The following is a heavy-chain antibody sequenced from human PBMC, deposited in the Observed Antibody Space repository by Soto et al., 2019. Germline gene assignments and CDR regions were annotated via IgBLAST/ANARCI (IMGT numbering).Heavy chain of an antibody. Sequence: PGGSLRLSCAASGFILSSSAMSWVRQAPGKGLECVSAISGSGTSTYYADSVKGRLTISGDNSKNTVYLQMNSLSAEATAVYYCAKGPTLFGVVITFEYYYGMDVWGQETTVTASS. D-gene: IGHD3-3*01. CDR1: GFILSSSA. V-gene: IGHV3-23*01. CDR3: AKGPTLFGVVITFEYYYGMDV. CDR2: ISGSGTST. J-gene: IGHJ6*02.